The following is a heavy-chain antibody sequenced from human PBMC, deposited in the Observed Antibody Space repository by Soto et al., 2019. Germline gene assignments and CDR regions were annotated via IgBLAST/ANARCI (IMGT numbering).Heavy chain of an antibody. CDR1: GGSISSGGDY. CDR2: IYYSGAT. CDR3: ARVAFEVAPEGETNWFDP. Sequence: SETLSLTCTVSGGSISSGGDYWSWIRQHPGKGLEWIGYIYYSGATYSNPSLKSRINISVDTSKNQFSLKLSSVTAADTAVYYCARVAFEVAPEGETNWFDPWGQGTLVT. D-gene: IGHD5-12*01. J-gene: IGHJ5*02. V-gene: IGHV4-31*03.